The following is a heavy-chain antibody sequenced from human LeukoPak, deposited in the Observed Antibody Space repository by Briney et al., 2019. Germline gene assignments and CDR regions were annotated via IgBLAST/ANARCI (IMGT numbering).Heavy chain of an antibody. CDR2: INSDGSST. CDR3: ARDIPDSWIQLWGYGMDV. V-gene: IGHV3-74*01. CDR1: GFTFSTYA. D-gene: IGHD5-18*01. J-gene: IGHJ6*02. Sequence: PGGSLRLSCAVSGFTFSTYAMSWVRQAPGKGLVWVSRINSDGSSTSYADSVKGRFTISRDNAKNTLYLQMNSLRAEDTAVYYCARDIPDSWIQLWGYGMDVWGQGTTVTVSS.